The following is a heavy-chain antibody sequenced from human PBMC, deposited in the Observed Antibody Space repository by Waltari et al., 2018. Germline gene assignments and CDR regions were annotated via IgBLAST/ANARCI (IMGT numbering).Heavy chain of an antibody. D-gene: IGHD3-10*01. CDR1: GYSISSGYY. CDR3: ASSMVQGVIIVY. J-gene: IGHJ4*02. Sequence: QVQLQESGPGLVKPSETLSLTCAVSGYSISSGYYWGWIRQPPGKGLEWIGSIYHSGGTYYNPSLKSRVTISVDTSKNQFSLKLSSVTAADTAVYYCASSMVQGVIIVYWGQGTLVTVSS. CDR2: IYHSGGT. V-gene: IGHV4-38-2*01.